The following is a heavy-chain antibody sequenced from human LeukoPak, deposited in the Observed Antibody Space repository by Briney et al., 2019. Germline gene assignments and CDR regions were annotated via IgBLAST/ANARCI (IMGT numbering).Heavy chain of an antibody. CDR3: ARHCDSGSSEITYYYYYYMDV. CDR1: GASISSSRSY. V-gene: IGHV4-39*01. D-gene: IGHD6-13*01. CDR2: IYYSGST. J-gene: IGHJ6*03. Sequence: PSETLSLTCTVSGASISSSRSYGAWIRQPPGKGLEWIGSIYYSGSTYYNPSLKSRVTISVDTSKNQFSLKLSSVTAADTAVYYCARHCDSGSSEITYYYYYYMDVWGKGTTVTVS.